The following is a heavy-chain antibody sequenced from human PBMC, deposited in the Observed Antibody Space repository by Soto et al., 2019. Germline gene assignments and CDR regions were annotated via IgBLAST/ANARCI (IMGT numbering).Heavy chain of an antibody. CDR3: AREWVGAMGMDV. CDR2: IWYDGSNK. Sequence: QVQLVESGGGVVQPGRSLRLSCAASGFTFSSYGMHWVRQAPGKGLEWVAVIWYDGSNKYYADSVKGRFTISRDNSKNSLYLQMNSLRAEDTAVYYCAREWVGAMGMDVWGQGTTVTVSS. J-gene: IGHJ6*02. D-gene: IGHD1-26*01. V-gene: IGHV3-33*01. CDR1: GFTFSSYG.